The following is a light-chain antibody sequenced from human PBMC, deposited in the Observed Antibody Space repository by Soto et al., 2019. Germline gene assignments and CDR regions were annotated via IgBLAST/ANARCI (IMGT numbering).Light chain of an antibody. CDR1: QSVSSN. CDR3: QQRSDWPRIT. CDR2: GAS. J-gene: IGKJ5*01. V-gene: IGKV3-15*01. Sequence: EIVMTQSPATLSVSPGERATLSCRASQSVSSNLAWYQQKPGQAPRLLIYGASTRATGIPARFSGSGSGTEFTLTISSLQSEDFAVYYCQQRSDWPRITFGQVTRLEIK.